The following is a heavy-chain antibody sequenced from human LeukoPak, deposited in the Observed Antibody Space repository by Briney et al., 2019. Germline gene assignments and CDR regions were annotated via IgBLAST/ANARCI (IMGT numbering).Heavy chain of an antibody. CDR3: ARVYGSGSYYYYYYYYMDV. CDR2: IYTSGST. Sequence: SETLSLTCTVSGGSISSYYWSWIRQPAGKGLEWIGRIYTSGSTNYNPSLKSRVTISVDKSKNQFSLKLSSVTAADTAVYYCARVYGSGSYYYYYYYYMDVWGKGTTVTASS. D-gene: IGHD3-10*01. CDR1: GGSISSYY. J-gene: IGHJ6*03. V-gene: IGHV4-4*07.